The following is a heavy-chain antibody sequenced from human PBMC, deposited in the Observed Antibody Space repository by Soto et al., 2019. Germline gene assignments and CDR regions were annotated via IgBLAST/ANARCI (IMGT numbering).Heavy chain of an antibody. Sequence: QPGGSLRLSCAASGFTFSDYWMHWVRQVPGKGLVWVSRINTDGSGTSYADFVKGRFTISRDNAKNTLYLQMNSLSADDTAVYYCARERGYSGYDSGWFDPWGQGTLVTVSS. CDR1: GFTFSDYW. J-gene: IGHJ5*02. CDR3: ARERGYSGYDSGWFDP. D-gene: IGHD5-12*01. V-gene: IGHV3-74*01. CDR2: INTDGSGT.